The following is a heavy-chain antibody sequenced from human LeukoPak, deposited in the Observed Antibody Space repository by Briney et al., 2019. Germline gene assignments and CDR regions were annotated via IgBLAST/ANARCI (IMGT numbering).Heavy chain of an antibody. CDR2: IYYSGST. CDR1: GGSISSGGYY. Sequence: PSQTLSLTCTVSGGSISSGGYYWSWIRQHPGKGLEWIGYIYYSGSTYYNPSLKSRVTISVDTSKNQFSLKLSSVTAADTAVYYCARGSGGDDYVWGSYRFGPYYFDYWGQGTLVTVSS. V-gene: IGHV4-31*03. J-gene: IGHJ4*02. CDR3: ARGSGGDDYVWGSYRFGPYYFDY. D-gene: IGHD3-16*02.